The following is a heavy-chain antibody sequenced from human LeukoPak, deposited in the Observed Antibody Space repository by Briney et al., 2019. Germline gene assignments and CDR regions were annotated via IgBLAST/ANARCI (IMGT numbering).Heavy chain of an antibody. V-gene: IGHV4-34*01. D-gene: IGHD3-16*02. J-gene: IGHJ4*02. CDR1: GGSISTNGYY. Sequence: PSETLSLTCTVSGGSISTNGYYWSWIRQPPGKGLEWIGEINHSGSTNYNPSLKSRVTISVDTSKNQFSLKLSSVTAADTAVYYCARVTFGGVIVTWGQGTLVTVSS. CDR2: INHSGST. CDR3: ARVTFGGVIVT.